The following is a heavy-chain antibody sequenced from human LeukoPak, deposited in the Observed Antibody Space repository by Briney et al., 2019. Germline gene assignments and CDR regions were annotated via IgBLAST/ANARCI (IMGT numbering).Heavy chain of an antibody. Sequence: ASVKVSCKASGYTFTSYGISWVRQAPGQGLEWMGWISAYNGNTNYAQKLQGRVTMTTDTSTSRAYLELRRRRSDDTAVYYCARDRYGSGSYYIYYYYGMDVWGQGTTVTVSS. CDR3: ARDRYGSGSYYIYYYYGMDV. J-gene: IGHJ6*02. CDR1: GYTFTSYG. D-gene: IGHD3-10*01. V-gene: IGHV1-18*01. CDR2: ISAYNGNT.